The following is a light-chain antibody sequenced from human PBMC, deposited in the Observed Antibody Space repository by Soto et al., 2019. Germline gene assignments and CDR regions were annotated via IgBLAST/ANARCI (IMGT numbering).Light chain of an antibody. J-gene: IGKJ1*01. Sequence: EIVMTQSPVTLSLSPGERATLSCRASQSVDNYLDWYQQKPGQAPRLLIYESSNRATGIPAKFSGSGSGTEFTLTISSLQSGDFAVYYCQQYNNWPPWTFGQGTKVDIK. CDR1: QSVDNY. V-gene: IGKV3D-15*01. CDR2: ESS. CDR3: QQYNNWPPWT.